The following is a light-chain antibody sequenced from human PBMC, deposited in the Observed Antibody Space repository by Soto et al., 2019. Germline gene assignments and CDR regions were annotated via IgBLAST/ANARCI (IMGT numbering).Light chain of an antibody. CDR3: QQIYSTLP. V-gene: IGKV1-39*01. J-gene: IGKJ4*01. CDR2: AAS. Sequence: DIQMTQSPSSLSASVGDRVTITCRASQSISSYLNWYQQKPGKAPKLLIYAASSLQSGVPSRFSGSGSGTDSTPTISSLQPEDFATYYCQQIYSTLPSGGGPRVETK. CDR1: QSISSY.